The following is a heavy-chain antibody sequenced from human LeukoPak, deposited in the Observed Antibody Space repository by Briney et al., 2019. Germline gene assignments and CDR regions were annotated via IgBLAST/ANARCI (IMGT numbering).Heavy chain of an antibody. J-gene: IGHJ5*02. CDR1: GGSISSSSYY. CDR2: FYHSESA. CDR3: ARHRGPAAGRFDP. D-gene: IGHD6-13*01. V-gene: IGHV4-39*01. Sequence: PSETLSLTCTVSGGSISSSSYYWGWIRQPPGKGLEWIGSFYHSESASYNPSLKNRVTISVDTSKNQFSLKLSSVTAADTAVYHCARHRGPAAGRFDPWGQGTLVTVSS.